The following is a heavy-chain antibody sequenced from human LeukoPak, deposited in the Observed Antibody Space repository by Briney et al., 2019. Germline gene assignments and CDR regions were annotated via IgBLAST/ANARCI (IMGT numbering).Heavy chain of an antibody. J-gene: IGHJ4*02. Sequence: GASVKVFCKASGYTFNGYYMLWVRQAPGQGLEWMGRINPNSGGTNYAQKFQGRVTMTRDTSISTAYMELSRLRSDDTAVYYCARGCGGGDCYDYWGQGTLVTVSS. D-gene: IGHD2-21*01. CDR3: ARGCGGGDCYDY. CDR2: INPNSGGT. V-gene: IGHV1-2*06. CDR1: GYTFNGYY.